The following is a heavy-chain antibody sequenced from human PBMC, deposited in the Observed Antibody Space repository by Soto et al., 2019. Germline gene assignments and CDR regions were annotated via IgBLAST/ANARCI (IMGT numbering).Heavy chain of an antibody. CDR1: GFTFSSYG. CDR3: ARALVRDDSSGYYPYFDY. J-gene: IGHJ4*02. D-gene: IGHD3-22*01. CDR2: IWYDGSNK. Sequence: QVQLVESGGGVVQPGRSLRLSCAASGFTFSSYGMHWVRQAPGKGLEWVAVIWYDGSNKYYADSVKGQFTISRENSKNTLYLQMNSLRAEDTAVYYCARALVRDDSSGYYPYFDYWGQGPLVTVSS. V-gene: IGHV3-33*01.